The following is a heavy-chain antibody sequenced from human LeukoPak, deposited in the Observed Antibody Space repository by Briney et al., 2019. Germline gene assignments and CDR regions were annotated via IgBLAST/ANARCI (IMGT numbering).Heavy chain of an antibody. D-gene: IGHD5-18*01. CDR1: GFTFSSYG. V-gene: IGHV3-33*08. CDR3: ARADTAIAIDY. Sequence: GGSLRLSCAASGFTFSSYGMHWVRQAPGKGLEWVAVIWYDGSNKYYADSVKGRFTISRDDSKNTLYLQMNSLRAEDTAVYYCARADTAIAIDYWGQGTLVTVSS. CDR2: IWYDGSNK. J-gene: IGHJ4*02.